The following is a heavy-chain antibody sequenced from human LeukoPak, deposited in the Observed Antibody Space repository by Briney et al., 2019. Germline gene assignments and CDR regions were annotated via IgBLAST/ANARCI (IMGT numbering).Heavy chain of an antibody. CDR3: AREATREAFDI. Sequence: ASVKVSCKASGYTFTGYYMHWVRQAPGQGLEWMGWINPKSGGTNYAQKFQGRVTMTRDTSISTAYMELSRLRSDDTAVYYCAREATREAFDIWGQGTMVTVSS. CDR2: INPKSGGT. J-gene: IGHJ3*02. V-gene: IGHV1-2*02. CDR1: GYTFTGYY.